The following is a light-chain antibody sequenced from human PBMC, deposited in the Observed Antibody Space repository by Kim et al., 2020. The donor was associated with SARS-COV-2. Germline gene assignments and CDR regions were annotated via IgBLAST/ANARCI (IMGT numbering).Light chain of an antibody. V-gene: IGLV2-23*01. Sequence: QSALTQPASVSGSPGQSITISCTGTNSNIGNYNLVSWYQQHPGKAPKLIIYEDTRGPSGVSDRFSGSKSGNTASLTISGLQAEDEADYYCCSYAGLSTLIFGGGTQLTIL. CDR1: NSNIGNYNL. CDR2: EDT. J-gene: IGLJ2*01. CDR3: CSYAGLSTLI.